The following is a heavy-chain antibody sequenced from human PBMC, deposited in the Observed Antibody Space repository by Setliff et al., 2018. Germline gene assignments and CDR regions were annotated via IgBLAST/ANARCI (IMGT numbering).Heavy chain of an antibody. D-gene: IGHD3-16*01. CDR1: GGPFSGYY. J-gene: IGHJ4*02. V-gene: IGHV4-34*01. Sequence: SETLSLTCTFYGGPFSGYYWGWVRQTPGKGLEWIAEINPSGTTNYIPSLNSRLTISVDTSKRQFSLKLNSVTAADTAVYYCRFWSYVYKNDYWAQGTLVT. CDR3: RFWSYVYKNDY. CDR2: INPSGTT.